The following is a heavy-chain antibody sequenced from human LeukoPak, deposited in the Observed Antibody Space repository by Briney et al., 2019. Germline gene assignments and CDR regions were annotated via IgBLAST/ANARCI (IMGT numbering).Heavy chain of an antibody. Sequence: ASVKVSCKASGYTFTSYYMHWVRQAPGQGLEWMGIINPSGGSTSYAQKFQGRVTMTRDTSTSTVYMELSSLRSEDTAVYYCARDRAASSSGYDGGDYWGQGTLVTVSS. CDR2: INPSGGST. CDR1: GYTFTSYY. D-gene: IGHD6-19*01. J-gene: IGHJ4*02. V-gene: IGHV1-46*01. CDR3: ARDRAASSSGYDGGDY.